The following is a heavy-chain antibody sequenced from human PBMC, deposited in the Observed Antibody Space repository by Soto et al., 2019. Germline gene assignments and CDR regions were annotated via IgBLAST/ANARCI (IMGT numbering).Heavy chain of an antibody. CDR2: IIPIFGTA. J-gene: IGHJ4*02. CDR1: GGTFSSYA. CDR3: ARANYAVAGTFDY. Sequence: SVEVSCKASGGTFSSYAISWVRQAPGQGLEWMGGIIPIFGTANYAQKFQGRVTITADESTSTAYMELSSLRSEDTAVYYCARANYAVAGTFDYWGQGTLVTVSS. D-gene: IGHD6-19*01. V-gene: IGHV1-69*13.